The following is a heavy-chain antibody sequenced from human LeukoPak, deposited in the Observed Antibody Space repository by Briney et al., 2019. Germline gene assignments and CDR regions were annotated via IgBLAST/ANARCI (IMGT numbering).Heavy chain of an antibody. Sequence: GSLRLSCAASGFTFSSYAMSWVRQAPGKGLEWVSAISGSGGSTYYADSVKGRFTISRDNSKNTLYLQMNSLRAEDTAVYYCAKTPRLYGSGSYYNWWGQGTLVTVSS. V-gene: IGHV3-23*01. CDR1: GFTFSSYA. J-gene: IGHJ4*02. CDR2: ISGSGGST. D-gene: IGHD3-10*01. CDR3: AKTPRLYGSGSYYNW.